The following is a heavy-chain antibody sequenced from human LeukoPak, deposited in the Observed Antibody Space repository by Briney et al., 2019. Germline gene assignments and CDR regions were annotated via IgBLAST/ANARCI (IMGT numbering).Heavy chain of an antibody. J-gene: IGHJ6*03. CDR3: ARRRAKGMVRGGYSYMDV. CDR2: MNPNSGNT. D-gene: IGHD3-10*01. V-gene: IGHV1-8*01. CDR1: GYTFTSYD. Sequence: PGASVKVSCKASGYTFTSYDINWVRQAPGQGLEWMGWMNPNSGNTDYAQKFQGRVTMTRDNSMSTAYMELNSLRSEDTAVYYCARRRAKGMVRGGYSYMDVGGKGTTVTVSS.